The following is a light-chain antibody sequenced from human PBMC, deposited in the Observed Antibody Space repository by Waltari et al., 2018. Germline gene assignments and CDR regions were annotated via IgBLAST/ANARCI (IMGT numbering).Light chain of an antibody. J-gene: IGLJ2*01. CDR2: VNT. CDR3: QSFDNMLSGGVV. Sequence: QSVLTQPPSVSGTPGQRVTISCSGSTSNIGAGHDVHWYQHLPGTAPKLLIYVNTNRPSGVPDRCSGSKSGTSASLAITGLQADDEADYFCQSFDNMLSGGVVFGGGTKLAVL. CDR1: TSNIGAGHD. V-gene: IGLV1-40*01.